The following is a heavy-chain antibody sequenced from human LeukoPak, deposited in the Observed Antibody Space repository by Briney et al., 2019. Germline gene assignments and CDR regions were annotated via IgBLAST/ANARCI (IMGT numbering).Heavy chain of an antibody. V-gene: IGHV4-38-2*02. CDR1: GYSISSGYY. D-gene: IGHD3-10*01. CDR2: IYHSGST. J-gene: IGHJ4*02. Sequence: SETLSPTCTVSGYSISSGYYWGWIRQPPGKGLEWIGSIYHSGSTYYNPSLKSRVTISVDTSKNQFSLKLSSVTAADTAVYYCARDDYGSGSEGYWGQGTLVTVSS. CDR3: ARDDYGSGSEGY.